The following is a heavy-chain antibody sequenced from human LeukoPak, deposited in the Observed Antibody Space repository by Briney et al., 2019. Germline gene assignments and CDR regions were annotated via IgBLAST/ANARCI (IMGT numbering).Heavy chain of an antibody. Sequence: ASVKVSCKASGYTFTSYGISWVRQAPGQGLEWMGWISAYNGNTNYAQKLQGRVTMTTDTSTSTAYMGLRSLRSDDTAVYYCARERDGYNIKPFFDYWGQGTLVTVSS. CDR1: GYTFTSYG. J-gene: IGHJ4*02. D-gene: IGHD5-24*01. CDR3: ARERDGYNIKPFFDY. V-gene: IGHV1-18*01. CDR2: ISAYNGNT.